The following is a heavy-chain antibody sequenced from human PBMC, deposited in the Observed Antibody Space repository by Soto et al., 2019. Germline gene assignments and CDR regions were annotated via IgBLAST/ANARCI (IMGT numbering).Heavy chain of an antibody. D-gene: IGHD5-18*01. CDR1: GGSISSSNYY. J-gene: IGHJ4*02. Sequence: SETLSLTCIVSGGSISSSNYYWAWIRQPPGKGLEWIGNMHYSGSTYSNPSLESRVTISVDTSKNQVSLKLGSVTAADSAVYYCSRGAGYTYGWFDCWGQGILVTVSS. CDR2: MHYSGST. CDR3: SRGAGYTYGWFDC. V-gene: IGHV4-39*01.